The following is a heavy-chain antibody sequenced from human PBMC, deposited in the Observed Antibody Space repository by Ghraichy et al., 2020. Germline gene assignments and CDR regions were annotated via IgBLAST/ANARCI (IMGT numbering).Heavy chain of an antibody. CDR1: GFTFDDYA. Sequence: GGSLRLSCAASGFTFDDYAMHWVRQAPGKGLEWVSGISWNSGSIGYADSVKGRFTISRDNAKNSLYLQMNSLRAEDTALYYCAKDLGRYYDFWSGYPGYWGQGTLVTVSS. CDR3: AKDLGRYYDFWSGYPGY. V-gene: IGHV3-9*01. CDR2: ISWNSGSI. J-gene: IGHJ4*02. D-gene: IGHD3-3*01.